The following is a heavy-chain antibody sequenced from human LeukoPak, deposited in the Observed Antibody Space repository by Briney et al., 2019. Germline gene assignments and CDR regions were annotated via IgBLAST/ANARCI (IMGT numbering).Heavy chain of an antibody. J-gene: IGHJ3*02. CDR3: ARSSGYDEHAFDI. CDR2: IYPGDSDT. CDR1: GYNFTSYW. D-gene: IGHD5-12*01. V-gene: IGHV5-51*01. Sequence: GESLQISCQGSGYNFTSYWIGWVRQLPGKGLEWMGIIYPGDSDTRYSPSFRGQVTISADKSISTAYLQWSSLKASDTAMYYCARSSGYDEHAFDIWGQGTMVTVSS.